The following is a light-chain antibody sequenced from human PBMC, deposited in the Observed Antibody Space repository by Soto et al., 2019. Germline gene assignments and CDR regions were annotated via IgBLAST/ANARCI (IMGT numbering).Light chain of an antibody. J-gene: IGKJ4*01. Sequence: DIQMTQSPSSLSASVGDRVTVTCRASQGISSFLAWYQQKPGKVPKLLIYAASTLQPGVPSRFSGSGYGTEFTLTISSLQPEDVATYYCQKYDSAPSLTFGGGTKAEIK. CDR3: QKYDSAPSLT. CDR1: QGISSF. V-gene: IGKV1-27*01. CDR2: AAS.